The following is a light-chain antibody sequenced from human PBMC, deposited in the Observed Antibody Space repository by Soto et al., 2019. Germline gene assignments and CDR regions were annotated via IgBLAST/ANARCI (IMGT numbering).Light chain of an antibody. CDR3: QQYNSYSRT. CDR2: DAS. CDR1: QDIGRR. J-gene: IGKJ1*01. V-gene: IGKV1-5*01. Sequence: DIQMTQSPSSVSAAIGDRVTITCRASQDIGRRLAWFQQKPGKAPKLLIYDASSLESGVPSRFSGSGSGTEFTLTISSLQPDDFATYYCQQYNSYSRTFGQGTKVDIK.